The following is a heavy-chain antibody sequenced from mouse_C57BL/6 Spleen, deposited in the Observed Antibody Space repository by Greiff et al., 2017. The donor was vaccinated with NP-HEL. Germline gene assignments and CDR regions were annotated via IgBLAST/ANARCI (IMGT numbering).Heavy chain of an antibody. CDR1: GFTFSSYA. CDR2: ISDGGSYT. J-gene: IGHJ3*01. V-gene: IGHV5-4*01. CDR3: ARETQLGPFAY. D-gene: IGHD4-1*02. Sequence: EVMLVESGGGLVKPGGSLKLSCAASGFTFSSYAMSWVRQTPEKRLEWVATISDGGSYTSYPDNVKGRFTISRDNATNNLYLQMSHLKSEEIAMYYCARETQLGPFAYWGQGTRVTVSA.